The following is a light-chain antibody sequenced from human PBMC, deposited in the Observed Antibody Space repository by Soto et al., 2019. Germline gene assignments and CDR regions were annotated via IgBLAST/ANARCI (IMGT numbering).Light chain of an antibody. Sequence: DIQMTQSPSTLSASVGDRVTITCRASQSISIWLAWYQQKPGKAPNLLIYKASSLESGVPSRFSGSGSGTEFTLTITSLQPDDSATYYCQQYNSYSWTFGQGTKVDIK. CDR2: KAS. J-gene: IGKJ1*01. CDR1: QSISIW. V-gene: IGKV1-5*03. CDR3: QQYNSYSWT.